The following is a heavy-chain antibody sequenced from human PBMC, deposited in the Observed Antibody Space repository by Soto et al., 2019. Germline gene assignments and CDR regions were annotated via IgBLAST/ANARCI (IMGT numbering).Heavy chain of an antibody. CDR2: ISAYNGNT. D-gene: IGHD6-13*01. V-gene: IGHV1-18*01. CDR3: ARCKGIAAADWFDT. CDR1: CYTFTSYG. J-gene: IGHJ5*02. Sequence: ASAKVSCKAXCYTFTSYGISLLRHATGQGLEWMGWISAYNGNTNYAQKLQGRVTMTTDTSTSTAYMELRSLRSDDTAVYYCARCKGIAAADWFDTWGQGTLVTVSS.